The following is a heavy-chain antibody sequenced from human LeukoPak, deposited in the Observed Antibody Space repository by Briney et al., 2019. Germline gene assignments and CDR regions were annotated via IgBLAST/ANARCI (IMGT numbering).Heavy chain of an antibody. CDR1: GYTFTGYY. CDR2: INPNSGGT. J-gene: IGHJ6*02. Sequence: ASVNVSFKASGYTFTGYYMHWVRQAPGQGREWMGWINPNSGGTNYAQKFHGRVTMTRDTSISTANMELSRLRSDDTAVYYCARSGVNYYYGMDVWGQGTTVTVSS. D-gene: IGHD2-21*01. V-gene: IGHV1-2*02. CDR3: ARSGVNYYYGMDV.